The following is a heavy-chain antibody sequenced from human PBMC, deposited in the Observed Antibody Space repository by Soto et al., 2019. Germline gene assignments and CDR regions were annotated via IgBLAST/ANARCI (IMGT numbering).Heavy chain of an antibody. CDR3: ARVGYCSGGSCYPDF. CDR1: GFNFNTHA. J-gene: IGHJ4*02. Sequence: QVQLVESGGGVVQPGRSLRLSCAASGFNFNTHAMHWVRQAPGKGLEWVAVIWYDGSNEDYVDSVKGRFTISRDNSKNMLNLQMTSLRVEDTAVYYCARVGYCSGGSCYPDFWGQGTLVTV. V-gene: IGHV3-33*01. D-gene: IGHD2-15*01. CDR2: IWYDGSNE.